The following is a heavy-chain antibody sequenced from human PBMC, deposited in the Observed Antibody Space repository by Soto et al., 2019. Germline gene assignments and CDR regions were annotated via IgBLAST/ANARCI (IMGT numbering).Heavy chain of an antibody. CDR3: AKGRVGGYYYFDY. V-gene: IGHV3-23*01. CDR2: ISGSGGST. D-gene: IGHD3-22*01. J-gene: IGHJ4*02. Sequence: AGGSLRLSCAASGFTFSSYAMSWVRHAPGKGLEWVSAISGSGGSTYYADSVKGRFTISRDNSKNTLYLQMNSLRAEDTAVYYCAKGRVGGYYYFDYWGQGTLVTVSS. CDR1: GFTFSSYA.